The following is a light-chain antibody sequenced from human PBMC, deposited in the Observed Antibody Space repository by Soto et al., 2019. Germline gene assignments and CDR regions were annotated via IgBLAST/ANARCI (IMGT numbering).Light chain of an antibody. Sequence: QSALTQPASVSGSPGPSITISCTGTSSDIGGYNYVSWYQQHPGQAPKLMIYDVSDRPSGVSNRFFGSKSGNTAALSISGIRADDETHYYFNSYPSSSSYVFATGTKLTVL. V-gene: IGLV2-14*01. CDR2: DVS. CDR1: SSDIGGYNY. CDR3: NSYPSSSSYV. J-gene: IGLJ1*01.